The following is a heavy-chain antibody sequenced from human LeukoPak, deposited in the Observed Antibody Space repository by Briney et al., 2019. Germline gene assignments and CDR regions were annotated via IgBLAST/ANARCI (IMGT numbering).Heavy chain of an antibody. D-gene: IGHD1-26*01. J-gene: IGHJ3*02. Sequence: PGGSLRLSCAASGFTFSSYWMSWVRQAPGKGLEWVANIKHDGRENNSVASVKGRFTISRDNAKNSLYLQMSTLRAEDTAVYYCAREVGATNAFDICGQGRMVTVSS. CDR3: AREVGATNAFDI. CDR2: IKHDGREN. V-gene: IGHV3-7*04. CDR1: GFTFSSYW.